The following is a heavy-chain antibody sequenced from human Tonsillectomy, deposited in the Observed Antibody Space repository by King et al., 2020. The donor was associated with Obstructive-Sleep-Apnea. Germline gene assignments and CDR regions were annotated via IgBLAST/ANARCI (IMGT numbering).Heavy chain of an antibody. CDR2: ISGRGPGT. V-gene: IGHV3-23*04. J-gene: IGHJ3*02. CDR3: AKFLWFGEEGAFDI. D-gene: IGHD3-10*01. Sequence: VQLVESGGGLVQPGGSLRLSCAASGFTFSSYAMNWVRQAPGKGLEWVSAISGRGPGTYYADSVEGRFTISRDNSKKTLYLQMDSLRAEDTALYYCAKFLWFGEEGAFDIWGQGTMVTVSS. CDR1: GFTFSSYA.